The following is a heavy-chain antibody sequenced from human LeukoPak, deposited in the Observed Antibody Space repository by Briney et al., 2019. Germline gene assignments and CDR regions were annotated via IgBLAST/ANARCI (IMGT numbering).Heavy chain of an antibody. J-gene: IGHJ4*02. CDR3: ARLGYCSSTCCYSNDY. V-gene: IGHV1-2*02. D-gene: IGHD2-2*01. CDR2: INPNSGGT. CDR1: GYTFTGYY. Sequence: ASVKVSCKASGYTFTGYYMHWVRQAPGQGLEWMGWINPNSGGTNYAQKFQGRVTMTRDTSISTAYMELSRLRSDDTAVYYCARLGYCSSTCCYSNDYWGQGTLVTVSS.